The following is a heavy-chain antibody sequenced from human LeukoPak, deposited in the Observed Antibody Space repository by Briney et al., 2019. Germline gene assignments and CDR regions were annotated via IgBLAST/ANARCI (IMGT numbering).Heavy chain of an antibody. CDR1: GGSISSYY. Sequence: PSETLSLTCTVSGGSISSYYWSWIRQPPGKGLEWIGYIYNSGSPNYNPSLQSRVTISVDTSKNQFSLRLNSVTAADTAVYYCARAKGLPTYNWFDPWGQGTLVTVSS. J-gene: IGHJ5*02. CDR3: ARAKGLPTYNWFDP. V-gene: IGHV4-59*01. CDR2: IYNSGSP. D-gene: IGHD4-11*01.